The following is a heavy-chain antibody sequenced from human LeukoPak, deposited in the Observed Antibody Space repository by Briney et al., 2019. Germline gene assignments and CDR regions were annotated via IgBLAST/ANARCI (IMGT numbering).Heavy chain of an antibody. CDR3: ARDPSNTSGWYAWADY. D-gene: IGHD6-19*01. CDR1: GFTFTRYG. Sequence: ASVKVSCKASGFTFTRYGISWVRQAPGQGLEWMGWISAYNGDTKYAQKFQGRLTMTTDTSTSTAYMELRSLRSDDTAVYYCARDPSNTSGWYAWADYWGQGTLVTVSS. V-gene: IGHV1-18*01. J-gene: IGHJ4*02. CDR2: ISAYNGDT.